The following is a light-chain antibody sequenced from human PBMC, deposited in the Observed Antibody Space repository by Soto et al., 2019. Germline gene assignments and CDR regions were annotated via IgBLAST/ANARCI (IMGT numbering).Light chain of an antibody. Sequence: EIMLTQSPGTLSLSPGERATLSCRASQSVSSSYLAWYQQKAGQAPRFLIYGASSRATGTPDRFSGSGSGTDFTLTISRLEPEDSAVYYCHQYRTSPYTFGQGTKLEIK. CDR2: GAS. J-gene: IGKJ2*01. CDR1: QSVSSSY. V-gene: IGKV3-20*01. CDR3: HQYRTSPYT.